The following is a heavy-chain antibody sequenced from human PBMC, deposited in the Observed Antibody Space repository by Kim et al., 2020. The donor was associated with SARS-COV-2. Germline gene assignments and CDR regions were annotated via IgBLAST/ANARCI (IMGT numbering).Heavy chain of an antibody. V-gene: IGHV7-4-1*02. CDR3: ARKGRYCSSTSCYFEWGYYYMDV. D-gene: IGHD2-2*01. CDR2: INTNTGNP. Sequence: ASVKVSCKASGYTFTSYAMNWVRQAPGQGLEWMGWINTNTGNPTYAQGFTGRFVFSLDTSVSTAYLQISSLKAEDTAVYYCARKGRYCSSTSCYFEWGYYYMDVWGKGTTVTVSS. CDR1: GYTFTSYA. J-gene: IGHJ6*03.